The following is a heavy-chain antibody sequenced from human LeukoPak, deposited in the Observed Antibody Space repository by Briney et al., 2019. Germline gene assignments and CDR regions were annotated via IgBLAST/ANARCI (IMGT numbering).Heavy chain of an antibody. Sequence: GGSLRLSCAASGYTFSSYWMTWVRQAPGKGLEWVASIKQDESEKYYADSVKGRFTISRDNARNTLYLQMSSLRADDTAVYYCARDGAFRIYDYWGQGTLVTVSS. CDR3: ARDGAFRIYDY. J-gene: IGHJ4*02. CDR2: IKQDESEK. V-gene: IGHV3-7*01. CDR1: GYTFSSYW. D-gene: IGHD3-3*02.